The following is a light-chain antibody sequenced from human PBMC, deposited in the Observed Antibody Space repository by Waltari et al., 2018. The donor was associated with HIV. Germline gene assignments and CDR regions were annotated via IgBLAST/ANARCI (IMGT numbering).Light chain of an antibody. Sequence: SYELTQPPSVSVSPGQTARIPCSGDALSHQYVYWYQQRPGQAPVLGKYKDHKRPSGIPEVFSGSRSGTTVTLIINGVQAEDEADYFCQSTDSTASSYVFGSGTEVFVL. CDR3: QSTDSTASSYV. CDR1: ALSHQY. V-gene: IGLV3-25*03. CDR2: KDH. J-gene: IGLJ1*01.